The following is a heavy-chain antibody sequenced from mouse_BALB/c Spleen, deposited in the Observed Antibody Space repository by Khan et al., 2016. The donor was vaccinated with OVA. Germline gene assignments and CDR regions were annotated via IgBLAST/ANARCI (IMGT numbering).Heavy chain of an antibody. CDR2: ITYSGST. CDR3: ASGTYYGNAWFAY. D-gene: IGHD2-10*01. Sequence: VQLQQSGPGLVKPSQSLSLTCTVTGYSITSYYACNWIRQLPGNKLEWMGFITYSGSTSYNPPLKSRISITRDTSNNQFFLQFNSLTNEDTATSYCASGTYYGNAWFAYWGQGTLVTVSA. CDR1: GYSITSYYA. V-gene: IGHV3-2*02. J-gene: IGHJ3*01.